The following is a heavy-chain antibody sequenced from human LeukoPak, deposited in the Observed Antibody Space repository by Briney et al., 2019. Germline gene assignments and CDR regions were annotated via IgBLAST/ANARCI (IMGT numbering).Heavy chain of an antibody. Sequence: PSETLSLTCAVYGGSFSGYYWSWIRQPPGKGLEWIGEINHSGSTNYNPSLKSRVTISVDTSKNQFSLKLSSVTAADTAVYYCARDVYYYDSSGYYLFDYWGQGTLVTVSS. J-gene: IGHJ4*02. V-gene: IGHV4-34*01. CDR2: INHSGST. CDR3: ARDVYYYDSSGYYLFDY. D-gene: IGHD3-22*01. CDR1: GGSFSGYY.